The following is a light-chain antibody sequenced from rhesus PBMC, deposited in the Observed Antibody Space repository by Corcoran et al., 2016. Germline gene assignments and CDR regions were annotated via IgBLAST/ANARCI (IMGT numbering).Light chain of an antibody. J-gene: IGLJ1*01. CDR1: SSDIGGYNY. Sequence: QAALTQPRSVSGSPGQSVNISCTGTSSDIGGYNYVSWYQQHPGTAPKLMIYEVSKRPSGVSDRFSGSKSGNTASLTISGLQAEDEADYYCSSYAGSNNYIFGAGTRLTVL. CDR3: SSYAGSNNYI. CDR2: EVS. V-gene: IGLV2-32*02.